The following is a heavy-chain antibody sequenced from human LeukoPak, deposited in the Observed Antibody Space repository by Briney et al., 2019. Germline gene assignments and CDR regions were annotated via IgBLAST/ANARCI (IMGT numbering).Heavy chain of an antibody. CDR2: ISSSGSTR. J-gene: IGHJ4*02. CDR3: ASLSGYNYINFDY. V-gene: IGHV3-48*03. D-gene: IGHD5-24*01. Sequence: GGSLRLSCAASGFTFSSYEMNWVRQAPGKGLEWVSYISSSGSTRYYADSVKGRLTISRDNAKNSLYLQMNSLRAEDTAVYYCASLSGYNYINFDYWGQGTLVTVSS. CDR1: GFTFSSYE.